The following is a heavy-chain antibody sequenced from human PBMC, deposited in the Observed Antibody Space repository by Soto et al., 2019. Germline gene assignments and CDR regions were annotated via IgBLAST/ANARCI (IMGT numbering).Heavy chain of an antibody. Sequence: LRLSCAASGFTFSSYGMHWVRQAPGKGLEWVAVISYDGSNKYYADSVKGRFTISRDNSKNTLYLQMNSLRAEDTAVYYCAKGGPLGYDSSGYYGYWGQGTLVTVSS. V-gene: IGHV3-30*18. CDR1: GFTFSSYG. CDR2: ISYDGSNK. CDR3: AKGGPLGYDSSGYYGY. J-gene: IGHJ4*02. D-gene: IGHD3-22*01.